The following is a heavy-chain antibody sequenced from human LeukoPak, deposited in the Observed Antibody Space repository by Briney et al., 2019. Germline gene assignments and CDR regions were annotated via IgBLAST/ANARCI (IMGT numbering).Heavy chain of an antibody. CDR2: ISGSGGST. CDR1: GFTFSNYP. D-gene: IGHD6-13*01. CDR3: AKERVIAAVGTVGFDP. J-gene: IGHJ5*02. Sequence: GGSLRLSCAASGFTFSNYPMSWVRQAPGKGLEWVSAISGSGGSTYYADSVKGRFTVSRDNSKNTVYLQMSSLRADDTAVYYCAKERVIAAVGTVGFDPWGQGTLVPVSS. V-gene: IGHV3-23*01.